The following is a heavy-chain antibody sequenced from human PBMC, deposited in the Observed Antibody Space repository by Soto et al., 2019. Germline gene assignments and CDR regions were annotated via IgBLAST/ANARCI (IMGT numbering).Heavy chain of an antibody. V-gene: IGHV1-2*04. D-gene: IGHD3-10*01. CDR1: GYTFTGYY. Sequence: ASVKVSCKASGYTFTGYYMHWVRHAPGQGLEWMGWINPNSGGTNYAQKFQGWVTMTRDTSISTAYMELSRLRSDDTAVYYCARDGHLERFGEFAFDIWGQGTMVTVSS. J-gene: IGHJ3*02. CDR2: INPNSGGT. CDR3: ARDGHLERFGEFAFDI.